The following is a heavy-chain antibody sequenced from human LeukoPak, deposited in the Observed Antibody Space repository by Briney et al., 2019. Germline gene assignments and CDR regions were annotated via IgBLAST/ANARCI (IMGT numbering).Heavy chain of an antibody. D-gene: IGHD3-16*01. Sequence: GSLRLSCAASGFDFSRYVIHWVRQGPGKGLEWVAVVSPEGYMKDYADSVKGRFTVSRDNSKNTVYLQMNSLSAEDTSRYYCARGNLYTAATIEDYWGQGTLVTVSS. V-gene: IGHV3-30-3*01. CDR2: VSPEGYMK. CDR3: ARGNLYTAATIEDY. CDR1: GFDFSRYV. J-gene: IGHJ4*02.